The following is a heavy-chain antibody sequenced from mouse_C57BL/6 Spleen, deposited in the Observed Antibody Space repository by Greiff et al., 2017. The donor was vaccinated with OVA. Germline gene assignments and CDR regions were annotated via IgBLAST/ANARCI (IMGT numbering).Heavy chain of an antibody. V-gene: IGHV14-4*01. D-gene: IGHD1-1*01. CDR3: TKDYSGFAY. Sequence: VQLQQSGAELVRPGASVKLSCSASGFTIKDDYMHWVKQRPEQGLEWIGWIDPENGDTEYASKFQSKATITADTSSNTAYLQLSSLTSEDTAVYYCTKDYSGFAYWGQGTLVTVSA. J-gene: IGHJ3*01. CDR2: IDPENGDT. CDR1: GFTIKDDY.